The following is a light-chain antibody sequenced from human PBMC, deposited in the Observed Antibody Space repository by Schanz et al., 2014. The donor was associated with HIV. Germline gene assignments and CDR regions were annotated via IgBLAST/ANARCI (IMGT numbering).Light chain of an antibody. J-gene: IGLJ3*02. CDR2: DVT. V-gene: IGLV2-11*01. Sequence: QSALTQPASVSGSPGQSITISCTGTSSDVGSYNYVSWYQQRPGKAPKLMIYDVTKRPSGVPDRFSGSKSGNTASLTISGLQAEDEADYYCCSYAGSYTLVVFGGGTKLTVL. CDR3: CSYAGSYTLVV. CDR1: SSDVGSYNY.